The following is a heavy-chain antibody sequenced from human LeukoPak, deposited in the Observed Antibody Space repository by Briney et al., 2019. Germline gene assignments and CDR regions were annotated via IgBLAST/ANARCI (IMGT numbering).Heavy chain of an antibody. CDR3: GRWSPNPNDS. J-gene: IGHJ5*01. Sequence: ASVKVSCKPSGYIFINHGISWVRQAPGQGLEWMGWISAYNGRTEYAPNFQDRVTMTTDTSTTTAYMELRSLTPDDTAVYYCGRWSPNPNDSWGQGTLVTVSS. CDR1: GYIFINHG. CDR2: ISAYNGRT. V-gene: IGHV1-18*01. D-gene: IGHD3-3*01.